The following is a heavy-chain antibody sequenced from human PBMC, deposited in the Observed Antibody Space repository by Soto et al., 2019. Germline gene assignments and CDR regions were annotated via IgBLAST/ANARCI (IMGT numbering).Heavy chain of an antibody. CDR1: GFTFSSYA. Sequence: EVQLLESGGGLVQPGGSLRLSCAASGFTFSSYAMSWVRQAPGKGLEWVSAISGSGGSTYYADSVKGRFTISRDNSKNPLYLQMNSLRAEDTAVYYWAKENSARGGRYYYGMDVWGQGTTVTVSS. D-gene: IGHD3-10*01. CDR2: ISGSGGST. V-gene: IGHV3-23*01. CDR3: AKENSARGGRYYYGMDV. J-gene: IGHJ6*02.